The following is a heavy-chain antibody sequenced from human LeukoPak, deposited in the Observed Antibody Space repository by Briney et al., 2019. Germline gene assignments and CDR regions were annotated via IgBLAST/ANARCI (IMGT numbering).Heavy chain of an antibody. CDR1: GYTFTGYY. D-gene: IGHD6-13*01. Sequence: ASVKVSCKASGYTFTGYYMHWVRQAPGQGLEWMGWINPNSGGTNYAQKFQGRVTMTRDTSISTAYMELSRLRSEDTAVYYCARDGAAAGTGYFDLWGRGTLVTVSS. CDR3: ARDGAAAGTGYFDL. CDR2: INPNSGGT. J-gene: IGHJ2*01. V-gene: IGHV1-2*02.